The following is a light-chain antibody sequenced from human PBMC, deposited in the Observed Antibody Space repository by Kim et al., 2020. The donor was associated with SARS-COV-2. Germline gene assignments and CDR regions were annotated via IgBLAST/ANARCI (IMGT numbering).Light chain of an antibody. CDR1: QSVSSNY. CDR2: GAS. V-gene: IGKV3-20*01. Sequence: EIVLTQSPVPLSLSPGERVALFCRASQSVSSNYLAWYQQKPGQAPRLLIYGASSRATGIPDRFSGSGSGTDFTLTISRLEPEDVAVYYCQQYGSSPRTFGQGTKLEI. CDR3: QQYGSSPRT. J-gene: IGKJ2*01.